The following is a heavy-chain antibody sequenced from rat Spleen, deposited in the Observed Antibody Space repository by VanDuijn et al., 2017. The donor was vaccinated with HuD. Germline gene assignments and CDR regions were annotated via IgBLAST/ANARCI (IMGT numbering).Heavy chain of an antibody. Sequence: EVQLVESGGGLVQPGRSLKTSCAVSGLTFSDYDMAWVRQAPTKGLEWIASISSDGDNTYYRDSVKGRFTISRDNAKNTQYLQMDSLRSEDTATYYCARHGGLRNWFAYWGQGTLVTVSS. CDR3: ARHGGLRNWFAY. CDR2: ISSDGDNT. D-gene: IGHD1-11*01. CDR1: GLTFSDYD. V-gene: IGHV5S13*01. J-gene: IGHJ3*01.